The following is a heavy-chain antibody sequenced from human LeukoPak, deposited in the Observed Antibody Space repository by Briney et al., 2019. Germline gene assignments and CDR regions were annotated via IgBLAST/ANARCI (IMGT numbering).Heavy chain of an antibody. Sequence: PSETLSLTCTVSGGSISSSSYYWGWIRQPPGKGLEWIGSIYYSGSTYYNPSLKSRVTISIDTSKNQFSLKLTSVTAADTAVYYCARQTGSGLFILPGGQGTLVTVSS. CDR3: ARQTGSGLFILP. D-gene: IGHD3/OR15-3a*01. V-gene: IGHV4-39*01. CDR1: GGSISSSSYY. J-gene: IGHJ4*02. CDR2: IYYSGST.